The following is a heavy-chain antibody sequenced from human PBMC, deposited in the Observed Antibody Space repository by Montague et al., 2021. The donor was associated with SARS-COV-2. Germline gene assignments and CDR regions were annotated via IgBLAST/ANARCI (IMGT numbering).Heavy chain of an antibody. V-gene: IGHV4-31*03. J-gene: IGHJ3*02. Sequence: TLSLTCTVSGGSISSSGYYWSWIRQHPGKGLEWIGYIYYSGSTYYNPSLKSRVTISVDTSKNQFSLKLSSVTAADTAVYYCATPPKRGTWLSDAFDIWGQGTMVTVSS. CDR2: IYYSGST. CDR1: GGSISSSGYY. D-gene: IGHD1-1*01. CDR3: ATPPKRGTWLSDAFDI.